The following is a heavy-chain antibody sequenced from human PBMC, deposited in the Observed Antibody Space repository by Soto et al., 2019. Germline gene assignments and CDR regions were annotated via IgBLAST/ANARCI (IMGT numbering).Heavy chain of an antibody. Sequence: SVKVSCKASGGTFSSYAISWVRQAPGQGLEWMGGIIPIFGRANYAQKFQGRVTITADESTSTAYMELRSLRSDDTAVYYCARGVLWFGELLLYYYYGMDVWGQGTTVTVSS. CDR1: GGTFSSYA. V-gene: IGHV1-69*13. CDR2: IIPIFGRA. D-gene: IGHD3-10*01. J-gene: IGHJ6*02. CDR3: ARGVLWFGELLLYYYYGMDV.